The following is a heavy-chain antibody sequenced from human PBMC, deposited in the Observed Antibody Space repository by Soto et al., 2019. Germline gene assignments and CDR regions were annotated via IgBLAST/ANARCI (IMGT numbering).Heavy chain of an antibody. Sequence: GESLKISCKGSGYSFANYWISWVRQMPGKGLEWMGRFSPTDSYTDYNPSFQGHVTISGDKSISTSYVQWSSLKASDTAMYFCARHPYIGGFDIWGQGTTVTVSS. CDR1: GYSFANYW. CDR2: FSPTDSYT. J-gene: IGHJ6*02. CDR3: ARHPYIGGFDI. D-gene: IGHD2-15*01. V-gene: IGHV5-10-1*01.